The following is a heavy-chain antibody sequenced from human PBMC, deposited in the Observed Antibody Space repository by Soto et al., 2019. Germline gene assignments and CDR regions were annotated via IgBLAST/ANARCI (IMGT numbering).Heavy chain of an antibody. J-gene: IGHJ2*01. D-gene: IGHD3-3*01. CDR1: GFTFSSYA. CDR2: ISGSDGST. V-gene: IGHV3-23*01. Sequence: DGQLLESGGGLVQPGGSLRLSCAVSGFTFSSYAMSWVRHIPGKGLEWVAGISGSDGSTYYADSVKGRLAISRDNFKSTLYLHMNSLRAEDTAVYYCAKSGSLTIFGVILKYWYFDLWGRGTLVTVSS. CDR3: AKSGSLTIFGVILKYWYFDL.